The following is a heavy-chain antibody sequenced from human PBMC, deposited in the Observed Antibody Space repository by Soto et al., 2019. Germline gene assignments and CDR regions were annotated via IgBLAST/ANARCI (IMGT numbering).Heavy chain of an antibody. Sequence: SVKVSCKASGGTFSSYAISWVRQAPGQGLEWMGGIIPIFGTANYAQKFQGGVTITADESTSTAYMELSSLRSEDTAVYYCARDPSMVRGVSSYHYGMDVWGQGTTVTVSS. CDR3: ARDPSMVRGVSSYHYGMDV. CDR2: IIPIFGTA. J-gene: IGHJ6*02. V-gene: IGHV1-69*13. D-gene: IGHD3-10*01. CDR1: GGTFSSYA.